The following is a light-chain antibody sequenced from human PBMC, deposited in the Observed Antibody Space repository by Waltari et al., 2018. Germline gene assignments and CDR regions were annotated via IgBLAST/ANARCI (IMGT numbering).Light chain of an antibody. CDR3: QQYYSTPPLT. J-gene: IGKJ4*01. V-gene: IGKV1-NL1*01. CDR2: AAS. Sequence: DIKMTHYPYSLSASVGDRVTITCRASQGIKKSLAWYQQKPGKAPKLLLHAASTLESGVPSRFSGSGSGAEYTLNISSLQPEDFATYYCQQYYSTPPLTFGGGTKVEIK. CDR1: QGIKKS.